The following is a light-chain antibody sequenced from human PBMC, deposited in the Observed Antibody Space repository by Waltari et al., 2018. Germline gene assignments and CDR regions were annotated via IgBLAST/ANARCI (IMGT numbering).Light chain of an antibody. CDR2: SAS. Sequence: DFQMTQSPSSLSASVGDRVTITCRASQSISTYLNWYQQKPGKAPKLLIYSASALQSGVPSRFSGSGSGTDFTLTISCLQPEDFAIYYCQQSYSAVALTFGGGTRVEIK. V-gene: IGKV1-39*01. CDR3: QQSYSAVALT. J-gene: IGKJ4*01. CDR1: QSISTY.